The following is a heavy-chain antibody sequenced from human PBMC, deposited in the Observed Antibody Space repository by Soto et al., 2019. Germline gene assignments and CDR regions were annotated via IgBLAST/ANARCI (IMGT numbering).Heavy chain of an antibody. CDR2: IYYGGST. Sequence: QVQLQESGPGLVKPSETLSLTCTVSGGTVSSDNYYWTWIRQPPGKGLEWVGYIYYGGSTNYIPSLKSRVTISLDTSKNQFSLKVSSVTAADTALYYCARQSIAAANYDDGVDVWGQGTTVTVSS. D-gene: IGHD6-6*01. J-gene: IGHJ6*02. CDR1: GGTVSSDNYY. V-gene: IGHV4-61*01. CDR3: ARQSIAAANYDDGVDV.